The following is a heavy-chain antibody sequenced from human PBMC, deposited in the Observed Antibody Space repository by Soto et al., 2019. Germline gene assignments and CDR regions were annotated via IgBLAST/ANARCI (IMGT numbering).Heavy chain of an antibody. V-gene: IGHV3-23*01. J-gene: IGHJ4*02. CDR3: AKGGSYDSSGQDFDY. CDR2: ISGSGGST. D-gene: IGHD3-22*01. Sequence: EVQLLESGGGLVQPGGSLRLSCAASGFTFSSYAMSWVRQAPGKGLEWVSAISGSGGSTYYADSVKGRFTISRDNSKNSLYLQMNSLRAEDTAVYYCAKGGSYDSSGQDFDYWGQGTLVTVSS. CDR1: GFTFSSYA.